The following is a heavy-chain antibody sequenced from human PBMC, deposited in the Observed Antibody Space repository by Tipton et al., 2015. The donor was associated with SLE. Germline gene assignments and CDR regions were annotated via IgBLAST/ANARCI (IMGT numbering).Heavy chain of an antibody. CDR1: GFTFSSYA. CDR2: ISYDGSDK. Sequence: SLRLSCAASGFTFSSYAMHWVRQAPGKGLEWAAVISYDGSDKYYADSVKGRFTISRDNSKNTLYLQMNSLRAEDTAVYYCARGLDYDSSGYYRGYYFDYWGQGTLVTVSS. D-gene: IGHD3-22*01. J-gene: IGHJ4*02. V-gene: IGHV3-30*04. CDR3: ARGLDYDSSGYYRGYYFDY.